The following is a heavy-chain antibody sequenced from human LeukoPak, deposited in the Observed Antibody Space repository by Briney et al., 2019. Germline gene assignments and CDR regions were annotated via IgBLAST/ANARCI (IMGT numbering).Heavy chain of an antibody. V-gene: IGHV4-59*01. Sequence: SETLSLTCTVSGGSISSYYWSWLRQPPGKGLEWIGYIYYSGSTNYNPSLKSRVTISVDTSKNQFSLKLSSVTAADTAVYYCARGYVDLRDGYNDAFDIWGQGTMVTVSS. D-gene: IGHD5-24*01. CDR2: IYYSGST. J-gene: IGHJ3*02. CDR3: ARGYVDLRDGYNDAFDI. CDR1: GGSISSYY.